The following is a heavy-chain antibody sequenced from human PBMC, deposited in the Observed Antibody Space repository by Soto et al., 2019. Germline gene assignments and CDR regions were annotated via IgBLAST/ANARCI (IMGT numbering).Heavy chain of an antibody. CDR1: GYSYTTFG. V-gene: IGHV1-18*01. CDR3: VRNRLTATGTKCFDY. Sequence: QVQLVQSGAEVKKPGASVKVSCKPSGYSYTTFGISWVRQAPGQGLEWMGWMNSNSGKTDYAQKFQGRVTMTTDTFTRTAYMDLRSLTSDDTAVYFCVRNRLTATGTKCFDYWGQGTLVTVSS. D-gene: IGHD4-17*01. CDR2: MNSNSGKT. J-gene: IGHJ4*02.